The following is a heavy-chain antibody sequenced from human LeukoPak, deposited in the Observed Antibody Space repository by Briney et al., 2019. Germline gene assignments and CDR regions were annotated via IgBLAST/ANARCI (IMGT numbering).Heavy chain of an antibody. CDR3: ARVEGGRAAPFGYYFDY. CDR2: IYYSGST. CDR1: GGSISSSSYY. D-gene: IGHD6-6*01. V-gene: IGHV4-39*07. J-gene: IGHJ4*02. Sequence: PSETLSLTCTVSGGSISSSSYYWGWIRQPPGKGLEWIGSIYYSGSTYYNPSLKSRVTISVDTSKNQFSLKLSSVTAADTAVYYCARVEGGRAAPFGYYFDYWGQGTLVTVSS.